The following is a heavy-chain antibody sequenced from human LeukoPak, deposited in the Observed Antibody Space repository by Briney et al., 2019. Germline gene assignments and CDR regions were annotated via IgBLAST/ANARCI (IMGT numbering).Heavy chain of an antibody. D-gene: IGHD6-13*01. CDR2: ISSSGSTI. CDR1: GFTFSDYY. Sequence: AGGSLRLSCAASGFTFSDYYMSWIRQAPGKGLEWVSYISSSGSTIYYADSVKGRFTISRDNAKNSLYLQMNSLRAEDTAVYYCARTGIAAPGLDYFDYWGQGTLVTVSS. J-gene: IGHJ4*02. V-gene: IGHV3-11*01. CDR3: ARTGIAAPGLDYFDY.